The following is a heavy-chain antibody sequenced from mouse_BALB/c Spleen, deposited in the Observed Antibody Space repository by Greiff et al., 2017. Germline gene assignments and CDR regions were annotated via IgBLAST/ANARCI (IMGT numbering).Heavy chain of an antibody. CDR2: ISNLAYSI. J-gene: IGHJ4*01. CDR3: ARRGKLGRDYYAMDY. CDR1: GFTFSDSG. D-gene: IGHD4-1*01. V-gene: IGHV5-15*02. Sequence: EVQRVESGGGLVQPGGSRKLSCAASGFTFSDSGLAWVRQAPGKGPEWVAFISNLAYSIYYADTVTGRFTISRENAKNTLYLEMSSLRSEDTAMYYCARRGKLGRDYYAMDYWGQGTSVTVSS.